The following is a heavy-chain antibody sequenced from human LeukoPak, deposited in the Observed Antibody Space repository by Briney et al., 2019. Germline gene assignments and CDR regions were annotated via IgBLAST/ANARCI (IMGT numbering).Heavy chain of an antibody. CDR3: AKGGLRITMIVVVITDPIFDY. J-gene: IGHJ4*02. V-gene: IGHV3-23*01. D-gene: IGHD3-22*01. CDR1: GFTFSSYA. Sequence: GGSLRLSCAASGFTFSSYAMSWVRQAPGKGLEWVSAISGSGGSTYYADSVKGRFTISRDNSKNTLYLQMNSLRAEDTAVYYCAKGGLRITMIVVVITDPIFDYWGQGTLVTVSS. CDR2: ISGSGGST.